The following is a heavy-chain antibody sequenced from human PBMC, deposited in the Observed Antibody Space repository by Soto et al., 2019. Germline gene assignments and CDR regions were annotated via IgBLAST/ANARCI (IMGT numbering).Heavy chain of an antibody. D-gene: IGHD6-6*01. Sequence: GASAKVCWKVSGYSITEISMHWVRQAPGKGLEWMGGFDPEDGETIYAQKFQGRVTMTEDTSTDTAYMELSSLRSEDTAVYYCATSWGALIAARYRSSYYYYMAVWGKGTTVTVSS. CDR3: ATSWGALIAARYRSSYYYYMAV. CDR1: GYSITEIS. J-gene: IGHJ6*03. V-gene: IGHV1-24*01. CDR2: FDPEDGET.